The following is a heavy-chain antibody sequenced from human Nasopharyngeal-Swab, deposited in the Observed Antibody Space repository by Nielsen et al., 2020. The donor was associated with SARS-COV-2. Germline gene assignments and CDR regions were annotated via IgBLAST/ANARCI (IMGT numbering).Heavy chain of an antibody. Sequence: SETLSLTCTASGGSISSYYWSWIRQPPGKGLEWIGYIYYSGSTNYNPSLKSRVTISVDTSKNQFSLKLSSVTAADTAVYYCAREQVVVVPAALYNWFDPWGQGTLVTVSS. V-gene: IGHV4-59*01. CDR2: IYYSGST. D-gene: IGHD2-2*01. CDR3: AREQVVVVPAALYNWFDP. J-gene: IGHJ5*02. CDR1: GGSISSYY.